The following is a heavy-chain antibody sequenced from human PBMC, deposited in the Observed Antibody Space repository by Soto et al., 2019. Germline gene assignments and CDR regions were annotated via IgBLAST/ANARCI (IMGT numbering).Heavy chain of an antibody. J-gene: IGHJ6*02. CDR2: IIPIFGTA. CDR1: GGTFSSYA. D-gene: IGHD3-10*01. CDR3: ARDGGGVWFGELLPYYYGMDV. Sequence: QVQLVQSGAEVKKPGSSVKVSCKASGGTFSSYAISWVRQAPGQGLEWMGGIIPIFGTANYAQKFQGRVTINADESTSTAYMELSSLRSEDTAVYYCARDGGGVWFGELLPYYYGMDVWGQGTTVTVSS. V-gene: IGHV1-69*01.